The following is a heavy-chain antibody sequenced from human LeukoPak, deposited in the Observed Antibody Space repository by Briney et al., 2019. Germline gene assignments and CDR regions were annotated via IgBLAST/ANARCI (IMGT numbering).Heavy chain of an antibody. CDR2: ISYDGSNK. CDR3: ARDGPLTPLGYYYDSSPPRGYFDY. D-gene: IGHD3-22*01. V-gene: IGHV3-30-3*01. J-gene: IGHJ4*02. CDR1: GFTFSSYA. Sequence: PGGSLRLSCAASGFTFSSYAMHWVRQAPGKGLEWVAVISYDGSNKYYADSVKGRFTISRDNSKNTLYLQMNSLRAEDTAVYYCARDGPLTPLGYYYDSSPPRGYFDYGAQETLVTVP.